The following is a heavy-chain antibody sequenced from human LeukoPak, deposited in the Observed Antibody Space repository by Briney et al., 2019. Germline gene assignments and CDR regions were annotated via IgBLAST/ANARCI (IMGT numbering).Heavy chain of an antibody. V-gene: IGHV1-46*01. D-gene: IGHD6-19*01. CDR2: INPSGGST. CDR1: GYTFTSYY. J-gene: IGHJ3*02. CDR3: ARGWEAVAGTGGDAFDI. Sequence: GASVKVSCKASGYTFTSYYMHWVRQAPGQGLEWMGIINPSGGSTSYAQKFQGRVTMTRDTSTSTVYMELSSLRSEDTAVYYCARGWEAVAGTGGDAFDIWGQGTMVTVSS.